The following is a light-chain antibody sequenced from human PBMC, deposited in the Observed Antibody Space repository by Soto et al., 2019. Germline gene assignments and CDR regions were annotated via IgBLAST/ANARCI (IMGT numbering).Light chain of an antibody. CDR2: GNT. Sequence: QSVLTQPPSVSGAPGQRVTISCTGSSSNIGAGYDVHWYQQLPGTAPKLLVHGNTDRPSGVPDRFSGSKSGTSASLAITGLQAEDEADYYYQSYDSSLSGWLFGGGTKVTVL. J-gene: IGLJ2*01. CDR1: SSNIGAGYD. CDR3: QSYDSSLSGWL. V-gene: IGLV1-40*01.